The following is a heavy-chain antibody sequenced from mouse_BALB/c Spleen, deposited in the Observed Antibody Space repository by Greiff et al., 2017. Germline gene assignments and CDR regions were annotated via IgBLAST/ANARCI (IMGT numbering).Heavy chain of an antibody. D-gene: IGHD3-1*01. CDR3: ARGGLVPYAMDY. CDR2: ISSGGST. Sequence: EVMLVESGGGLVKPGGSLKLSCAASGFTFSSYAMSWVRQTPEKRLEWVASISSGGSTYYPDSVKGRFTISRDNARNILYLQMSSLRSEDTAMYYCARGGLVPYAMDYWGQGTSVTVSS. J-gene: IGHJ4*01. CDR1: GFTFSSYA. V-gene: IGHV5-6-5*01.